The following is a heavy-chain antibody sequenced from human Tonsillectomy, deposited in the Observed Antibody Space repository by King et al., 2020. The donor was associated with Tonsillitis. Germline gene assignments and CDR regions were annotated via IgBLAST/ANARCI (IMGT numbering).Heavy chain of an antibody. V-gene: IGHV7-4-1*02. Sequence: QLVQSGSELKKPGASVKVSCKASGYTFINYALNWVRQVSGQGLEWMGWINTNTGNPTYAQGFTGRFVFSLDTSVSTAYLQISSLKAEDTAVYYCAREGFGSGSYYLDYWGQGTLVTVSS. CDR1: GYTFINYA. CDR2: INTNTGNP. J-gene: IGHJ4*02. CDR3: AREGFGSGSYYLDY. D-gene: IGHD3-10*01.